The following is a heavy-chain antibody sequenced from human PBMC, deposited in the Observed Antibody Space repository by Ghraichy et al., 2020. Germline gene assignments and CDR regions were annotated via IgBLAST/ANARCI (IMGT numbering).Heavy chain of an antibody. CDR3: SRDLFGQGDT. D-gene: IGHD3-16*01. Sequence: LSLTCVASGFTFSDHYMDWVRQAPGKGLEWVGRTIKKAKSYITQYAVSVQGRFTISRDDSRDSMYLQMNSLKIEDTAVYYCSRDLFGQGDTWGQGTLVTVSS. V-gene: IGHV3-72*01. CDR2: TIKKAKSYIT. J-gene: IGHJ5*02. CDR1: GFTFSDHY.